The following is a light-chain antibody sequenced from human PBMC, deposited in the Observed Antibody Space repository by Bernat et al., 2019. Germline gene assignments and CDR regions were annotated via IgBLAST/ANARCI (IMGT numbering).Light chain of an antibody. CDR2: AAS. J-gene: IGKJ4*01. CDR1: QSISSY. Sequence: DIQMTQSPSSLSASVGDRVTITCWARQSISSYLKWYQQKPGKALKLLIYAASSLQSGCPSRFSVCGSGTDFTLTISSLQPEDFATYYCQQSYSTPPRTFGVGSKVEIK. V-gene: IGKV1-39*01. CDR3: QQSYSTPPRT.